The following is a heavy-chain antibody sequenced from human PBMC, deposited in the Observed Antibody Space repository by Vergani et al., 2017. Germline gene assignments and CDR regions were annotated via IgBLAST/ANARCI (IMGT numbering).Heavy chain of an antibody. CDR3: ARPNIAAADGMDV. Sequence: QVQLVESGGGVVQPGRSLRLSCAASGFTFSSYGMHWVRQAPGKGLEWVAVIWYDGSNKYYADSVKGRFTISRDNSKNTLYLQMNSLRAEGTAVYYCARPNIAAADGMDVWGQGTTVTVSS. CDR1: GFTFSSYG. J-gene: IGHJ6*02. D-gene: IGHD6-13*01. V-gene: IGHV3-33*01. CDR2: IWYDGSNK.